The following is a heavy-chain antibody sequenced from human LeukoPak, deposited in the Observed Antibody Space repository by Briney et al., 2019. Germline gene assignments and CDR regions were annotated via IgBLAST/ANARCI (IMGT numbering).Heavy chain of an antibody. CDR2: IYYSGST. V-gene: IGHV4-34*09. CDR3: VRYMQQQLGFDY. Sequence: KSSETLSLTCAVYGGSFSGYYWSWIRQPPGKGLEWIGYIYYSGSTYYNPSLKSRVTISVDTSKNQFSLKLSSVTAADTAVYYCVRYMQQQLGFDYWGQGTLVTVSS. J-gene: IGHJ4*02. CDR1: GGSFSGYY. D-gene: IGHD6-13*01.